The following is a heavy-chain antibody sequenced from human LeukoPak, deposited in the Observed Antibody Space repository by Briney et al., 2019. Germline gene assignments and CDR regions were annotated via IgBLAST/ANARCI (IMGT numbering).Heavy chain of an antibody. V-gene: IGHV4-38-2*01. D-gene: IGHD3-3*01. CDR2: IYHSGST. CDR3: ARHKHDFWSGSPSSVFDI. J-gene: IGHJ3*02. Sequence: PSETLSLTCAVSGYSINSGYYWGWIRPPPGKGLEGMGSIYHSGSTYYNPSRKSRVTIAVDTSKNQFSLKLSSVTAADTAVYYCARHKHDFWSGSPSSVFDIWGQGTMVTVSS. CDR1: GYSINSGYY.